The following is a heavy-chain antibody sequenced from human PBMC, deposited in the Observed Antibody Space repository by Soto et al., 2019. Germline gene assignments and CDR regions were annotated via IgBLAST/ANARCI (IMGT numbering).Heavy chain of an antibody. V-gene: IGHV3-30*18. CDR2: LTYDGRNA. J-gene: IGHJ4*02. CDR1: GFMFSSYG. Sequence: QVQLVESGGGVVQPGTSLRLSCAASGFMFSSYGMFWVRQAPGKGLEWVAVLTYDGRNAYYGESVKGRFTISRDNSNNSLYLQMNNLRIDDTAVSYCGKGKGVTRSGVVYFDYWGLGTALTVSS. CDR3: GKGKGVTRSGVVYFDY. D-gene: IGHD3-3*01.